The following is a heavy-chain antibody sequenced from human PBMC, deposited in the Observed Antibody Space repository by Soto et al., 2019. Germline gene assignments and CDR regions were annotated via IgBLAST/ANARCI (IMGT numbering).Heavy chain of an antibody. V-gene: IGHV4-59*08. CDR1: GGSITGYY. J-gene: IGHJ5*02. Sequence: QVQLQESGPGLVQPSETLSLTCTVSGGSITGYYWSWIRQPPGKGPEWIGNIHYSGSTNYNPSLNDPVTISVHPPSNQFSLRLSSVTAAVTAVYYGARHSSYSNPMRFDPWGQGTLVTVSS. D-gene: IGHD4-4*01. CDR3: ARHSSYSNPMRFDP. CDR2: IHYSGST.